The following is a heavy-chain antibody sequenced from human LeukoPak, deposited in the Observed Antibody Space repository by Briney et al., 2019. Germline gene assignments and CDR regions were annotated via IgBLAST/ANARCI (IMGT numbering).Heavy chain of an antibody. D-gene: IGHD2-8*01. Sequence: SETLSLTCTVSGGSISSSSYYWGWIRQPPGKGLEWIGSIYYSGSTYYNPSLKSRVTISVDTSKNQFSLKLSSVTAADTAVYYCARGRRYCTNGVCYTVFRVDGYWYFDLWGRGTLVTVSS. V-gene: IGHV4-39*07. CDR1: GGSISSSSYY. CDR3: ARGRRYCTNGVCYTVFRVDGYWYFDL. J-gene: IGHJ2*01. CDR2: IYYSGST.